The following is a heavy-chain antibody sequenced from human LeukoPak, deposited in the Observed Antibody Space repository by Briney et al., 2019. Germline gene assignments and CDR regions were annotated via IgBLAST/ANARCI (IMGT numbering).Heavy chain of an antibody. D-gene: IGHD3-22*01. J-gene: IGHJ4*02. CDR1: RFTFSSYT. CDR3: ARDITLMVVHPGGDY. Sequence: GGSLRLSCAASRFTFSSYTMNWVRQAPGKGLEWVSSIDTSSTFIYYADSVKGRFTISRDNAKNSLYLQMNSLRAEDTAVYYCARDITLMVVHPGGDYWGQGTLVTVPS. CDR2: IDTSSTFI. V-gene: IGHV3-21*01.